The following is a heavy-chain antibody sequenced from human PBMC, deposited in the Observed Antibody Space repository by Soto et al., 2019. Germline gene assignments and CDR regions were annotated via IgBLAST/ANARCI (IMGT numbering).Heavy chain of an antibody. Sequence: EVQLVESGGGLVQPGGSLRLPCAASGFTFSSYSMNWVRQAPGKGLEWVSYISSSSSTIYYADSVKGLCTISRDNAKNSLYLQMNSVRDEDTAVYYCARGIVDTAMEWGSYFDSWGQGTLVTVSS. V-gene: IGHV3-48*02. J-gene: IGHJ4*02. CDR1: GFTFSSYS. D-gene: IGHD5-18*01. CDR2: ISSSSSTI. CDR3: ARGIVDTAMEWGSYFDS.